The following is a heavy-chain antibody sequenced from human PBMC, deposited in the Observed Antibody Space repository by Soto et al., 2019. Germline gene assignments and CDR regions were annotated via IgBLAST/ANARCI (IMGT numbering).Heavy chain of an antibody. V-gene: IGHV4-59*01. Sequence: QVQLQESGPGLVKPSETLSLTCTVSSDSISSYYWSWIRQPPGKRLEWIGYISYSGSTDYNPSLXXRXTISGDTSKNQFSLKVSSVTAADTAVYYCARGTSWQLPFDYWGQGTLVTVSS. CDR3: ARGTSWQLPFDY. CDR1: SDSISSYY. CDR2: ISYSGST. J-gene: IGHJ4*02. D-gene: IGHD6-13*01.